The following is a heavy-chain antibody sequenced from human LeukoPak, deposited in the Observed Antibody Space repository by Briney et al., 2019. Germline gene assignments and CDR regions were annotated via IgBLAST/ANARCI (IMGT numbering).Heavy chain of an antibody. J-gene: IGHJ6*03. CDR3: ARALAYHPPMVTYYYYMDV. Sequence: GGSLRLSCVSSGFSFSSYIMNLRRQAPGKGLEWVSYISSGSNTIDYADSVKGRFTISRDNAKSSLYLQMNSLRAEDTAVYYCARALAYHPPMVTYYYYMDVWGKGATVTVSS. V-gene: IGHV3-48*01. CDR2: ISSGSNTI. CDR1: GFSFSSYI. D-gene: IGHD2-2*01.